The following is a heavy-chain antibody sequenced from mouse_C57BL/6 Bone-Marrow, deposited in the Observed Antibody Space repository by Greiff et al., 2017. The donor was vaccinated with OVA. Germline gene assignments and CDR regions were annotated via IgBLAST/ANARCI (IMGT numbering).Heavy chain of an antibody. Sequence: QVQLQQSGAELVKPGASVKLSCKASGYTFTSYWMHWVKQRPGRGLEWIGRIDPNSGGTKYNEKFKSKATLTVDKPSSTAYMQLSSLTSEDSAVYYCASGYAYDDGWYYFDYWGQGTTLTVSS. CDR3: ASGYAYDDGWYYFDY. CDR2: IDPNSGGT. D-gene: IGHD2-2*01. V-gene: IGHV1-72*01. CDR1: GYTFTSYW. J-gene: IGHJ2*01.